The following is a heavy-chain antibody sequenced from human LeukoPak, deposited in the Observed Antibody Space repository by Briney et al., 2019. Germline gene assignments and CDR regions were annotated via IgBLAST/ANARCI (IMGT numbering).Heavy chain of an antibody. J-gene: IGHJ4*02. CDR2: IHYSGST. D-gene: IGHD5-18*01. Sequence: SETLSLTCTVSGDSITSNFYSWGWIRQPPGKGLEWIGSIHYSGSTYYNPSLKSRVTISVDTSKNQFSLQLSSVTAADTAVYYCARPSAISLNADRPWVHWGQGTLVAVSS. CDR1: GDSITSNFYS. CDR3: ARPSAISLNADRPWVH. V-gene: IGHV4-39*01.